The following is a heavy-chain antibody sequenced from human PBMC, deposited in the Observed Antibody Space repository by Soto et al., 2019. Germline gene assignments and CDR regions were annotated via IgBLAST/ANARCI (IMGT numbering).Heavy chain of an antibody. D-gene: IGHD1-26*01. CDR2: ISYDGSNK. J-gene: IGHJ4*02. V-gene: IGHV3-30*18. CDR1: GFTFSSYG. Sequence: GGSLRLSCAASGFTFSSYGMHWVRQAPGKGLEWVAVISYDGSNKYYADSVKGRFTISRDNSKNTLYLQMNSLRAEDTAVYYCAKDHWVVGARGLSYFDYWGQGTLVTVSS. CDR3: AKDHWVVGARGLSYFDY.